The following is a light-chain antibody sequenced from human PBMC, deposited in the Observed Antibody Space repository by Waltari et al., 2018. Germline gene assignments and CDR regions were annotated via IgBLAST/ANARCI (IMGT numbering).Light chain of an antibody. CDR1: ASNIGNNV. CDR3: AAWDDSLNGRWV. J-gene: IGLJ3*02. CDR2: RSD. Sequence: QSVPTQPPSASGTPGQGVTISCSGGASNIGNNVVNWYQQVPGKAPKLLIYRSDRRPAGVPDRFSGSKSGTSASLAISGLQSEDEADYYCAAWDDSLNGRWVFGGGTKVTVL. V-gene: IGLV1-44*01.